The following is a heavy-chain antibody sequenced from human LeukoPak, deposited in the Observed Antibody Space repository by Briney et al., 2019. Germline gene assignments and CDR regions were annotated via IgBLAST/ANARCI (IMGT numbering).Heavy chain of an antibody. J-gene: IGHJ4*02. CDR1: GFTFSSYA. D-gene: IGHD3-10*01. CDR2: ISGSGGST. CDR3: ARDGARGVVNRRFDY. V-gene: IGHV3-23*01. Sequence: PGGSLRLSCAASGFTFSSYAMSWVRQAPGKGLEWVSAISGSGGSTYYADSVKVRFTISRDNSKNTLYLQMKSLRAEDTAVYYCARDGARGVVNRRFDYWGQGTLVTVSS.